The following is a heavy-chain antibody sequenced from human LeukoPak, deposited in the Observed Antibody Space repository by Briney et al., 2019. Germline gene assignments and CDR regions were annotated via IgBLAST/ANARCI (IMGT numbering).Heavy chain of an antibody. CDR2: IYSVGST. J-gene: IGHJ4*02. Sequence: REGSLTLSCTASGLTLSLYYMSWLRQSPEKGLEWVRVIYSVGSTYYADSVKGRFTISRDNSKNTMYLQMNSLRAEDTAVYYCAKETGYSGYDYGDYWGQGTLVTVSS. CDR1: GLTLSLYY. CDR3: AKETGYSGYDYGDY. V-gene: IGHV3-53*01. D-gene: IGHD5-12*01.